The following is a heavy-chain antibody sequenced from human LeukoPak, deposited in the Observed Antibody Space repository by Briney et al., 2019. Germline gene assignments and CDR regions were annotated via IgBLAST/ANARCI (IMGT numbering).Heavy chain of an antibody. Sequence: MSSQTLSLTCTVSGGSISSYYWSWIRQPPGKGLEWIGYIYYSGSTNYNPSLKSRVTISVDTSKNQFSLKLGSVTAADTAVYYCARERGDGYTSIDYWGQGTLVTVSS. CDR3: ARERGDGYTSIDY. CDR2: IYYSGST. J-gene: IGHJ4*02. D-gene: IGHD3-10*01. CDR1: GGSISSYY. V-gene: IGHV4-59*01.